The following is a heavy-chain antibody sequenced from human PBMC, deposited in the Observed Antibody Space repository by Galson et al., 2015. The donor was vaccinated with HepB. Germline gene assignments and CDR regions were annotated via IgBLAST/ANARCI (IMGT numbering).Heavy chain of an antibody. CDR2: IGSSSTTI. J-gene: IGHJ6*03. V-gene: IGHV3-48*01. D-gene: IGHD6-19*01. CDR1: GFTLRSYS. Sequence: SLRLSCAASGFTLRSYSINWVRQAPGKGLEWVSYIGSSSTTIYYADSVKGRFTISRDNARNSVHLQMNSLGAEDTAVYYCAREGVAVYMDVWGKGTTVTVSS. CDR3: AREGVAVYMDV.